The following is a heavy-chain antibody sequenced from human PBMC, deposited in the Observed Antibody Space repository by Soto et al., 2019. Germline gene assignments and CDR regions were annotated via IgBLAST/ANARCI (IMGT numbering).Heavy chain of an antibody. V-gene: IGHV4-30-4*08. D-gene: IGHD3-22*01. CDR2: IYYSGST. J-gene: IGHJ3*02. Sequence: SETLSLTCTVSGGSINSGGYYWSWIRQPPGKGLEWIGYIYYSGSTYYNPSLKSRVTISVDTSKNQFSLKLSCVTAAETAVYYCARVLKYYYDSSGYRPKDDAFDIWGQGTMVTVSS. CDR1: GGSINSGGYY. CDR3: ARVLKYYYDSSGYRPKDDAFDI.